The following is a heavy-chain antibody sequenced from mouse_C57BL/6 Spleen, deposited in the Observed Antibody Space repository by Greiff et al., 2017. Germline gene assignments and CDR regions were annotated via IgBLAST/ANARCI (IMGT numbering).Heavy chain of an antibody. Sequence: EVHLVESGGGLVQPKGSLKLSCAASGFSFNTYAMNWVRQAPGKGLEWVARIRSKSNNYATYYADSVKDRFTISRDDSESMLYLQMNNLKTEDTAMYYCVREPRGYFDVWGTGTTVTVSS. CDR2: IRSKSNNYAT. J-gene: IGHJ1*03. V-gene: IGHV10-1*01. CDR3: VREPRGYFDV. CDR1: GFSFNTYA.